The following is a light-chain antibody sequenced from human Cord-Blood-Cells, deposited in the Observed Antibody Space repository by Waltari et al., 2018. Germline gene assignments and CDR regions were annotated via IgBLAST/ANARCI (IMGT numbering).Light chain of an antibody. CDR3: QQYGSSPPWT. Sequence: EIVLTQSPGTLSLSPGERATLSCRASQSVSSSYLAWYQQKPGQAPRLHINGASSRATGIPDRFSGSGSGTDFTLTISRLEPEDFAVYYCQQYGSSPPWTFGQGTKVEIK. V-gene: IGKV3-20*01. CDR2: GAS. CDR1: QSVSSSY. J-gene: IGKJ1*01.